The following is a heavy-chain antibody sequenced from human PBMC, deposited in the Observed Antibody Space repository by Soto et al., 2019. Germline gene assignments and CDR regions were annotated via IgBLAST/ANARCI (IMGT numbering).Heavy chain of an antibody. D-gene: IGHD1-26*01. J-gene: IGHJ6*02. CDR3: ARGWERYRRNYYYYYGMDV. CDR2: INHSGST. V-gene: IGHV4-34*01. Sequence: SVTLSLTCAVYGGSFSGYYWSWIRQPPGKGLEWIGEINHSGSTSYNPSLKSRVTISVDTSKNQFSLKLSSVTAADTAVYYCARGWERYRRNYYYYYGMDVWGQGTTVTVSS. CDR1: GGSFSGYY.